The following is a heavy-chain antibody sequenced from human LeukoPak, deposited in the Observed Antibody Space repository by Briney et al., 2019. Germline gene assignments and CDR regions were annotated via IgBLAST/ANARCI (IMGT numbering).Heavy chain of an antibody. V-gene: IGHV3-48*03. D-gene: IGHD4-17*01. J-gene: IGHJ3*01. CDR2: IGSCGRTI. CDR1: GFTFSSYE. CDR3: ARGDYGDYGL. Sequence: PGGSLRLSCAASGFTFSSYEMNWVRQAPGKGLEWVSYIGSCGRTIHYADSVKGRFTISRDNAKNSLYLQMNSLRAEDTAVYYCARGDYGDYGLWGQGTMVTVSS.